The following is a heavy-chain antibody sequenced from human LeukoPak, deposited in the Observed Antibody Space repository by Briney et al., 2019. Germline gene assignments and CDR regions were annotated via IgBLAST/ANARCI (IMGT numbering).Heavy chain of an antibody. CDR3: ASYDFWSGYPIYY. D-gene: IGHD3-3*01. J-gene: IGHJ4*02. Sequence: GGSLRLSCAASGFTFSSYAMSWVRQAPGKGLEWVSAISGSGGSTYYADSVKGRFTISSDNSKNTLYLQMNSLRAEDTAVYYCASYDFWSGYPIYYWGQGTLVTVSA. V-gene: IGHV3-23*01. CDR1: GFTFSSYA. CDR2: ISGSGGST.